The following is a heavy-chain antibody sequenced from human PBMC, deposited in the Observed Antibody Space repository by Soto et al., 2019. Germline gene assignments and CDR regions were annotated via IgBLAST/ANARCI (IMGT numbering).Heavy chain of an antibody. D-gene: IGHD2-2*01. V-gene: IGHV5-51*01. CDR3: ARGRAIVVVPPAWMKGYFDS. CDR1: GYSFTNYW. CDR2: IHPGDSDT. J-gene: IGHJ4*02. Sequence: EVQLVQSGAEVKKPGESLKISCKGSGYSFTNYWIGWVRQMPGKGLEWMGIIHPGDSDTRYSPSFQGQVTISADKSINTAYLQWSSLEASDTAMYYCARGRAIVVVPPAWMKGYFDSWGQGTLATVSS.